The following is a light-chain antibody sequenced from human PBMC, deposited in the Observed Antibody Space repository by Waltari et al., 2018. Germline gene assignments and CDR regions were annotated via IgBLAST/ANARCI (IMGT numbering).Light chain of an antibody. CDR2: AAS. Sequence: DFQMTQSPSSLSASVGDRVTLTCRASQSISTYLNWYQQKPGKAPNLLIYAASSLQSGVPSRFSGSGSGTDFTLTISSLPPEDFATYYCQQSYSPLTFGGGTKVEIK. CDR3: QQSYSPLT. CDR1: QSISTY. J-gene: IGKJ4*01. V-gene: IGKV1-39*01.